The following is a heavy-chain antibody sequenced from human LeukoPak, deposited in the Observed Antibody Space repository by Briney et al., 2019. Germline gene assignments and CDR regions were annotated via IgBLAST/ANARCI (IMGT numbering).Heavy chain of an antibody. Sequence: GGSLRLSCAASGFTFSSYSMNWVRQAPGKGLEWVSYISSSSSTIYYADSVKGRFTISRDNAKNSLYPQMNSLRAEGTAVYYCASGAGYYHGSGSHLGWFDPWGQGTLVTVSS. J-gene: IGHJ5*02. CDR3: ASGAGYYHGSGSHLGWFDP. V-gene: IGHV3-48*01. CDR2: ISSSSSTI. CDR1: GFTFSSYS. D-gene: IGHD3-10*01.